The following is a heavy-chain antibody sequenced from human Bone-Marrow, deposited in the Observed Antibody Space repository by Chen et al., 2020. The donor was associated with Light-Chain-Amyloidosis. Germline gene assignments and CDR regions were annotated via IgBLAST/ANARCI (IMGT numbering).Heavy chain of an antibody. D-gene: IGHD2-15*01. CDR3: ARAYCSGDSCPNSLGY. Sequence: VQLVESGGGEVQPGGSLRLSCAASGFTFSSYWMHWVRQAPGKGLVWVSRINGDGSSTSYADSVKGRFTISRDNAKNTLYLQMNSLRAEDTAVYYCARAYCSGDSCPNSLGYWGQGTLVTVSS. V-gene: IGHV3-74*02. CDR2: INGDGSST. J-gene: IGHJ4*02. CDR1: GFTFSSYW.